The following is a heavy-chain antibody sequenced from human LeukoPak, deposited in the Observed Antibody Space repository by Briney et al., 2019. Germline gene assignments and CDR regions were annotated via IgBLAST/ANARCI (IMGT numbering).Heavy chain of an antibody. CDR2: ISDSGAK. CDR3: AKGGRGGSTSHLDY. CDR1: GFTVSSNY. V-gene: IGHV3-23*01. D-gene: IGHD2-15*01. J-gene: IGHJ4*02. Sequence: QPGGSLRLSCAASGFTVSSNYMSWVRQAPGKGLEWVSGISDSGAKYYADSVKGRFTISRDNSKNTLYLRMISLRAEDTAIYYCAKGGRGGSTSHLDYWGQGALVTVSS.